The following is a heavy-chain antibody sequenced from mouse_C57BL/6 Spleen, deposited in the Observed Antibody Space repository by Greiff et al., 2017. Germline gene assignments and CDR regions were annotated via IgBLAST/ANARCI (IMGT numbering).Heavy chain of an antibody. CDR3: ATNYYWYFEV. CDR2: IDPEDGET. J-gene: IGHJ1*03. CDR1: GFNINDYY. V-gene: IGHV14-2*01. Sequence: VQLQQSGAELVKPGASVKLSCTASGFNINDYYMHWVKQRTEQGLEWIGRIDPEDGETKYAPNFQGKATITADTSSNTAYLQLSSLTSEDTAVYYWATNYYWYFEVWGTGTTVTVSS.